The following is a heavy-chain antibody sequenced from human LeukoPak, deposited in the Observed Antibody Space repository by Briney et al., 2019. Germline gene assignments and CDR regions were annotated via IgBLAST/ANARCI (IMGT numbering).Heavy chain of an antibody. CDR2: ISYTGST. J-gene: IGHJ4*02. V-gene: IGHV4-39*01. Sequence: SETLSLTCTVSGGSISSGRHYWGWIRQPPGKGLEWIGSISYTGSTYYNPSLKSRVTIIVDTSKNQFSLKLTSVTAADTAVYYCARPETTSGWYYFDSWGQGTLVTVSS. CDR1: GGSISSGRHY. D-gene: IGHD6-19*01. CDR3: ARPETTSGWYYFDS.